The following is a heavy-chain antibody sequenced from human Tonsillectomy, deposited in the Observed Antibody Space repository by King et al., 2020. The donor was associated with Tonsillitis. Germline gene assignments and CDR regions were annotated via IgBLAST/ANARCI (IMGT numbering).Heavy chain of an antibody. CDR1: GFTFSSYS. CDR3: ARDPGIYDSLREFDY. D-gene: IGHD3-22*01. J-gene: IGHJ4*02. Sequence: VQLVESGGGLVQPGGSLRLSCAASGFTFSSYSMNWVRQAPGKGLEWVSYISSSSSTIYYADSVKGRFTISRDKAKNSLYLQMNSLRAEDTAVYYCARDPGIYDSLREFDYWGQGTLVTVSS. CDR2: ISSSSSTI. V-gene: IGHV3-48*01.